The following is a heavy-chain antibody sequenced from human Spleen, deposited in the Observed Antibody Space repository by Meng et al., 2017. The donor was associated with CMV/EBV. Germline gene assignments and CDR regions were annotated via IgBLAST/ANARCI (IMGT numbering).Heavy chain of an antibody. CDR2: ISHTGST. CDR3: ATPRAGYASGWSFDY. V-gene: IGHV4-34*01. J-gene: IGHJ4*02. CDR1: GGSFSGYY. D-gene: IGHD6-19*01. Sequence: SETLSLTCAVYGGSFSGYYWSWIRQPPGKGLEWIGEISHTGSTNYNPSLKSRVTISVDTSKNHFSLKLSSVTAADTAVYYCATPRAGYASGWSFDYWGQGALVTVSS.